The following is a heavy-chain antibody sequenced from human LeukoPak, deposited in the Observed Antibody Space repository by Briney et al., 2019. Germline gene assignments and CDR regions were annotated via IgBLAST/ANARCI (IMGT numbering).Heavy chain of an antibody. CDR3: VRGYNGFDS. CDR2: SRSKAAGYTT. D-gene: IGHD5-24*01. CDR1: GFTFSDHY. J-gene: IGHJ4*02. Sequence: PGGSLRLSCAASGFTFSDHYMDWVRLAPRMGLEWVARSRSKAAGYTTEYGTSVRGRFTISRDVSKNSLYLQMNSLKIEDTAVYYCVRGYNGFDSWGQGILVTVSS. V-gene: IGHV3-72*01.